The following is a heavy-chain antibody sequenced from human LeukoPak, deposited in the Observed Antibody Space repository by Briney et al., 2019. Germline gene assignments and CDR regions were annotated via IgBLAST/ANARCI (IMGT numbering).Heavy chain of an antibody. D-gene: IGHD2-8*02. Sequence: SETLSLTCTVSGGSISSYYWSWIRQPAGKGLEWIGRIYTSGSINYNPSLKSRVTISVDKSKNQFSLKLSSVTAADTAVYYCARELGGVRLVDYWGQGTLVTVSS. V-gene: IGHV4-4*07. CDR3: ARELGGVRLVDY. CDR2: IYTSGSI. J-gene: IGHJ4*02. CDR1: GGSISSYY.